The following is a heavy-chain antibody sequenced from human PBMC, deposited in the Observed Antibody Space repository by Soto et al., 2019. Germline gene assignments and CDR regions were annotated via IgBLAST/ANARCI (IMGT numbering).Heavy chain of an antibody. J-gene: IGHJ3*02. CDR1: GGSISSGGYY. CDR3: AREPYGSGSYYKWRDAFDI. Sequence: SETLSLTCTVSGGSISSGGYYWSWIRQHPGKGLEWIGYIYYSGSTYYNPSLKSRVTISVDTSKNQFSLKLSSVTAADTAVYYCAREPYGSGSYYKWRDAFDIWGQGTMVTVSS. CDR2: IYYSGST. V-gene: IGHV4-31*03. D-gene: IGHD3-10*01.